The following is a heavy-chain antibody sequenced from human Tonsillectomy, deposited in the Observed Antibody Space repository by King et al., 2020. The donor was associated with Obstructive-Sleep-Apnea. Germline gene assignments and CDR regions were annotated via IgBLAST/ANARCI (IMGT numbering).Heavy chain of an antibody. CDR1: RFTFSSYA. V-gene: IGHV3-30*04. D-gene: IGHD6-13*01. J-gene: IGHJ3*02. CDR3: AREAEAFDI. Sequence: QLVQSGGGVGQPGRSLRLSCAASRFTFSSYAMHWVRQAPGKGLEWVAVISYVGSNKYYADSVKGRFTISRDNSKNTLYLQMNSLRAEDTAVYYCAREAEAFDIWGQGTMVTVSS. CDR2: ISYVGSNK.